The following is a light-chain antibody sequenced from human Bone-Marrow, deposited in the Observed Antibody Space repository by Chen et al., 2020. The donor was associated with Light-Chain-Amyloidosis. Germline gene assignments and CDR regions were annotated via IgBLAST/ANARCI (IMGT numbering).Light chain of an antibody. Sequence: QSLLIQPPSASGTAGQWVTMSCSGTSSNIGNHHVYWYQQFPGMAPKLLIYVSDQRSFGVPDQYSASKSGISAALAINGLRSEDEADYYGAAWEASLTGPVFGGGTKLTVL. CDR3: AAWEASLTGPV. CDR1: SSNIGNHH. J-gene: IGLJ3*02. CDR2: VSD. V-gene: IGLV1-47*01.